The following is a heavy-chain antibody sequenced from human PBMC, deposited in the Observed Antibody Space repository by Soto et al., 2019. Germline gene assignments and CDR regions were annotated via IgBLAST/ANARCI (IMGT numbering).Heavy chain of an antibody. J-gene: IGHJ4*02. CDR1: GFTFSSYA. Sequence: QVQLVESGGGVVQPGRSLRLSCAASGFTFSSYAMHWVRQAPGKGLEWVEVISYDGSNKYYADSVKGRFTISRDNSKNPLYLQMNSLRAENTAVYYCARALQWLAFDYWCQGTLVTVSS. D-gene: IGHD6-19*01. CDR2: ISYDGSNK. V-gene: IGHV3-30-3*01. CDR3: ARALQWLAFDY.